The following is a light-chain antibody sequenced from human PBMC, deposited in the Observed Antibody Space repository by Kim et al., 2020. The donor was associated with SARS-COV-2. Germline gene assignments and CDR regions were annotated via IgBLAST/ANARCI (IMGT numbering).Light chain of an antibody. J-gene: IGLJ3*02. V-gene: IGLV2-11*01. CDR2: DVS. Sequence: GQSVTTSCTGTSSDVGGYNYVSWYQQHPGKAPTLMIYDVSKRPSGVPDRFSGSKSGNTASLTISGLQAEDEADYYCCSYAGSYTWVFGGGTQLTVL. CDR1: SSDVGGYNY. CDR3: CSYAGSYTWV.